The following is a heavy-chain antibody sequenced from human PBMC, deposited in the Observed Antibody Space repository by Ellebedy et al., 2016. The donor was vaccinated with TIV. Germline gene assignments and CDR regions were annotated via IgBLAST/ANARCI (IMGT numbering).Heavy chain of an antibody. CDR2: ISGGGGST. Sequence: GESLKISXVASGITFSSYAINWVRQAPGKGLEWVSVISGGGGSTYYADSVKGRFTISRDNSKNTLYLQINSLRAEDTAVYYCAKARGYYDSTGDYWGQGTLVTVSS. J-gene: IGHJ4*02. CDR3: AKARGYYDSTGDY. D-gene: IGHD3-22*01. CDR1: GITFSSYA. V-gene: IGHV3-23*01.